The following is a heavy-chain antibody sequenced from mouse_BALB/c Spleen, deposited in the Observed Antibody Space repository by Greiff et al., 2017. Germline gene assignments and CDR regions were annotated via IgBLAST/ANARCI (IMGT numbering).Heavy chain of an antibody. CDR3: ARPRLGTWYFDV. J-gene: IGHJ1*01. D-gene: IGHD4-1*01. CDR1: GFTFSSYA. Sequence: EVKVVESGGGLVKPGGSLKLSCAASGFTFSSYAMSWVRQTPEKRLEWVASISSGGSTYYPDSVKGRFTISRDNARNILYLQMSSLRSEDTAMYYCARPRLGTWYFDVWGAGTTVTVSS. CDR2: ISSGGST. V-gene: IGHV5-6-5*01.